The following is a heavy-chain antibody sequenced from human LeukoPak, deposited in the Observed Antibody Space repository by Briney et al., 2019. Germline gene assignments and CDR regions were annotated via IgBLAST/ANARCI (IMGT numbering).Heavy chain of an antibody. CDR3: AREEGQQLVQLRLHYGMDV. CDR1: GYTFTSYG. CDR2: ISAYNGNT. D-gene: IGHD6-13*01. J-gene: IGHJ6*02. V-gene: IGHV1-18*01. Sequence: ASVKVSCKASGYTFTSYGISWVRQAPGQGLEWMGWISAYNGNTNYAQKLQGRVTMTTDTSTSTAYMELRSLRSDDTAVYYCAREEGQQLVQLRLHYGMDVWGQGTTVTVSS.